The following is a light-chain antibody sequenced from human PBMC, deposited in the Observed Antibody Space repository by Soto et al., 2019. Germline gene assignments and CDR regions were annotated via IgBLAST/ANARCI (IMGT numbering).Light chain of an antibody. V-gene: IGLV1-44*01. J-gene: IGLJ3*02. Sequence: QSVLTQPPSSSGAPGQRVTISCSGSSSNIGENPVNWYQHLPGTAPKVLINRDDQRPSGVPDRFSGSKSGTSAYLAISGLQYEDESDYYCAAWDDSLDAWVFGGGTKVTVL. CDR2: RDD. CDR3: AAWDDSLDAWV. CDR1: SSNIGENP.